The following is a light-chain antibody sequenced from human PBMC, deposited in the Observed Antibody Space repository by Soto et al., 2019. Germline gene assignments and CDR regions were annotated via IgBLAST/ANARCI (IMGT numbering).Light chain of an antibody. Sequence: QSALTQPRSVSGSPGQSVTLSCTGTSGDVGAYNYVSWYQQHPGKAPKLMIYDVSERPSGVPDRFSGSKSGNTASLTISGLQAEDEADYYCCSYAGNYIRIFGGGTKLTVL. V-gene: IGLV2-11*01. CDR2: DVS. CDR3: CSYAGNYIRI. J-gene: IGLJ2*01. CDR1: SGDVGAYNY.